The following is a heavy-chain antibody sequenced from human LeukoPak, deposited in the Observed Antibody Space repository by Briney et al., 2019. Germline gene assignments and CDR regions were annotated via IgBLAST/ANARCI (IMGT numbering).Heavy chain of an antibody. CDR1: GGSISSGDYY. D-gene: IGHD7-27*01. V-gene: IGHV4-61*08. J-gene: IGHJ4*02. CDR2: IYYSGST. Sequence: SETLSLTCTVSGGSISSGDYYWSWIRQPPGKGLEWIGYIYYSGSTNYNPSLKSRVTISVDTSKNQFSLKLSSVTAADTAVYYCARENFAPSTLGYYFDYWGQGTLVTVSS. CDR3: ARENFAPSTLGYYFDY.